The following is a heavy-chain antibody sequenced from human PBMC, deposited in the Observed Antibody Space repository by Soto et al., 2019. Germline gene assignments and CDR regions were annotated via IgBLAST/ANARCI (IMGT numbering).Heavy chain of an antibody. CDR3: DTARLQSAIDI. V-gene: IGHV1-46*03. CDR1: GYTFTSYY. Sequence: ASVKVSCKASGYTFTSYYMNWVRQAPGQGLEWMGRINPSGGYTTNAQRFLGRVTMTRNISTSTVYMELSSLSSEDTAVYYCDTARLQSAIDIWGQGTMVTVPS. CDR2: INPSGGYT. D-gene: IGHD2-15*01. J-gene: IGHJ3*02.